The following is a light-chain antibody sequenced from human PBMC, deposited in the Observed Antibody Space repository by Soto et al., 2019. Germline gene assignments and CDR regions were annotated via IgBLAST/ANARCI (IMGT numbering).Light chain of an antibody. CDR2: AAS. Sequence: IQLTHSPSSLSASVGDRVTITCRASQGISSYLAWYQQKPGKAPKLLIYAASTLQSGVPSRFSGSGSGTDFTLTISSLQPEDFATYYCQQLNNFPSFGLGTKVEIX. V-gene: IGKV1-9*01. J-gene: IGKJ4*01. CDR1: QGISSY. CDR3: QQLNNFPS.